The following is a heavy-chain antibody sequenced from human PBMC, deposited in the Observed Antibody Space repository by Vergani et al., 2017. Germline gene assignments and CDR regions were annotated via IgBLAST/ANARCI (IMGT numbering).Heavy chain of an antibody. Sequence: QMQLVQSGAEVRKTGSSVKVSCKASGYTFTYRYLHWVRQAPGQALEWMGWITPFNGETKYAQKFQDRVTITRDRSMSTAYMELSSLRSEDTAMYYCARWDPGLGSFGIWGQGAMVTVST. CDR3: ARWDPGLGSFGI. CDR1: GYTFTYRY. D-gene: IGHD1-14*01. V-gene: IGHV1-45*02. J-gene: IGHJ3*02. CDR2: ITPFNGET.